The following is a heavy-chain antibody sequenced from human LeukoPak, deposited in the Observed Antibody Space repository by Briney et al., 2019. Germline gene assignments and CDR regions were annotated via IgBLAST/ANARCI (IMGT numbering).Heavy chain of an antibody. D-gene: IGHD6-13*01. Sequence: SETLSLTCTVSGGSINSYYWSWIRQPPGKGLEWIGHSYYSGITNYNPSLKSRVTISVDTSKNQFSLRLSSVTAADTAVYYCVRGGSSSWPYYYYYMDVWGKGTTVTVSS. CDR3: VRGGSSSWPYYYYYMDV. CDR1: GGSINSYY. V-gene: IGHV4-59*01. J-gene: IGHJ6*03. CDR2: SYYSGIT.